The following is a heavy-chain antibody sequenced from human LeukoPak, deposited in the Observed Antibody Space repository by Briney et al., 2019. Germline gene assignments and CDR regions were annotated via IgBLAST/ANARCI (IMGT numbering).Heavy chain of an antibody. CDR3: VRDAW. Sequence: GGSLRLSCAVSGVTVSSNHMRWVRQAPGKGLEWVSAIYSGGGTYYADSVKGRFTLSRDISKNTLYLQMNSLRAEDTAVYYCVRDAWWGQGTLVTVSS. J-gene: IGHJ4*02. CDR2: IYSGGGT. V-gene: IGHV3-66*01. CDR1: GVTVSSNH.